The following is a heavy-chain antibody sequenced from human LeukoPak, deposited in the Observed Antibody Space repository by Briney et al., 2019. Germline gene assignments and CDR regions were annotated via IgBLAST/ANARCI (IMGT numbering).Heavy chain of an antibody. D-gene: IGHD6-19*01. V-gene: IGHV3-23*01. CDR3: AKPISGGLAVTADWFHP. Sequence: GGSLRLSCAASGFXFSVYAMSWLRQPPGKGLEWVSTINANSISTSYAASVRGRFTISRDNSKNTLYLQLNTLRADDAATYYCAKPISGGLAVTADWFHPWGQGTLVVVSS. CDR1: GFXFSVYA. J-gene: IGHJ5*01. CDR2: INANSIST.